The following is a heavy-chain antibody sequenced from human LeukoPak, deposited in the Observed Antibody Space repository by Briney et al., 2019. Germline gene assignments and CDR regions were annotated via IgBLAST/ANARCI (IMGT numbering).Heavy chain of an antibody. D-gene: IGHD2-2*01. J-gene: IGHJ5*02. Sequence: GASVKVSCKASGYTFTSYDINWVRQATGQGLEWMGWMNPNSGNTGYAQKFQGRVTMTRNTSISTAYMELSSLRSEDTAVYYCARGDCSSTSCHEGFAHWGQGTLVTVSS. CDR1: GYTFTSYD. V-gene: IGHV1-8*01. CDR2: MNPNSGNT. CDR3: ARGDCSSTSCHEGFAH.